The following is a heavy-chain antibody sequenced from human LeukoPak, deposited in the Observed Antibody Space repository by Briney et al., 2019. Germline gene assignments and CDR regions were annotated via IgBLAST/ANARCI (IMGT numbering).Heavy chain of an antibody. V-gene: IGHV4-39*01. CDR1: GGSISSSSHY. Sequence: SETLSLTCTVSGGSISSSSHYWGWIRQPPGKGLEWIGSIYYDGRDYYNPSLKSRVTISADTSKNQFSLKLSSVTAADTAVYYCARLSPIWWFYWGQGTLVTVSS. CDR3: ARLSPIWWFY. J-gene: IGHJ4*02. D-gene: IGHD2-21*01. CDR2: IYYDGRD.